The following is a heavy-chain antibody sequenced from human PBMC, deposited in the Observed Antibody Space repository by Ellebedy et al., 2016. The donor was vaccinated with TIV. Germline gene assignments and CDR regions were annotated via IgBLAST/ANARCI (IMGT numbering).Heavy chain of an antibody. Sequence: GESLKISXEFSGYRFSSYWIAWLRQMPGKGLGWMGIIFPADFDTTYSPSFEGQVTMSVDKSISTAYLQWSSLKASDSAMYYCASHRKGSLVWGMDVWGQGTTVIVSS. J-gene: IGHJ6*02. V-gene: IGHV5-51*01. CDR3: ASHRKGSLVWGMDV. CDR1: GYRFSSYW. D-gene: IGHD3-10*01. CDR2: IFPADFDT.